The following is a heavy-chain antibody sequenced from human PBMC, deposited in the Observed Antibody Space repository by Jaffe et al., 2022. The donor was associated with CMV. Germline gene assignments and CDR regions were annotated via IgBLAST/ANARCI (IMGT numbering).Heavy chain of an antibody. CDR3: ARLDSKSSNDF. CDR2: KYATGAA. V-gene: IGHV4-39*01. Sequence: QLQLQESGPVLVRPSETLSLICTVSGDSIRESPYSWAWIRQSPGKGLEWIGQKYATGAAQYHPSLRSRVTISLDTSRDQFSLKLTSVTATDTALYFCARLDSKSSNDFWGQGTLVTVSS. D-gene: IGHD5-18*01. J-gene: IGHJ4*02. CDR1: GDSIRESPYS.